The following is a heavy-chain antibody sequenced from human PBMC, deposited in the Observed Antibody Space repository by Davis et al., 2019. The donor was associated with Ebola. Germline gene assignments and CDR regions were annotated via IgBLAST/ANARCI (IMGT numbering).Heavy chain of an antibody. J-gene: IGHJ4*02. CDR3: ARDRANILGFDF. V-gene: IGHV3-7*01. D-gene: IGHD1-26*01. CDR1: GFTFSNSW. Sequence: GESLKISCAASGFTFSNSWMSWVRQSPGKGLEWVANIKSDGSHIYYVDSVKGRFTISRDNAKNSLYLQMNSLREEDTAVFYCARDRANILGFDFWGRGALVTVSS. CDR2: IKSDGSHI.